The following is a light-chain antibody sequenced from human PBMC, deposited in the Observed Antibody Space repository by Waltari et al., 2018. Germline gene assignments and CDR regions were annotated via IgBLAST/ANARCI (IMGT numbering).Light chain of an antibody. Sequence: DIVMTQSPLSLPVTPREPASISCRSSQSLLHNDGYSSLNWYLQKPGQSPLLLIYLGSHRASGVPDRFSGSGSGTDFTLKISRVEAEDVGVYYCMQTLQTPCTFGQGTKLEI. CDR1: QSLLHNDGYSS. J-gene: IGKJ2*02. V-gene: IGKV2-28*01. CDR3: MQTLQTPCT. CDR2: LGS.